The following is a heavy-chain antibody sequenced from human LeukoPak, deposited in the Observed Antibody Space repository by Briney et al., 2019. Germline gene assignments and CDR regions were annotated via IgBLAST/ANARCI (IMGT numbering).Heavy chain of an antibody. CDR3: ARHFHYYDSSGYEEGWASYFDY. CDR2: IYYSGST. CDR1: GGSISSYY. D-gene: IGHD3-22*01. V-gene: IGHV4-59*08. Sequence: SETLSLTCTVSGGSISSYYWSWIRQPPGKGLEWIGYIYYSGSTNYNPSLKSRVTISVDTSKNQFSLKLSSVTAADTAVYYCARHFHYYDSSGYEEGWASYFDYWGQGTLVTVSS. J-gene: IGHJ4*02.